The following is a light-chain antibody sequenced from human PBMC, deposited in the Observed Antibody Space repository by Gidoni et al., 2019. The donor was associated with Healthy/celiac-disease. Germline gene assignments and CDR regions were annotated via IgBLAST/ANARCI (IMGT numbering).Light chain of an antibody. CDR1: SSNIGAGYD. Sequence: SVLTPPPSVSGAPGQRVTISCTGSSSNIGAGYDVHWYQQLPGTAPKLLIYGNSNRPAGVPDRFSGSKSGTSASLAITGLQAEDEADYYCQSYDSSLSPYVFGTGTKVTVL. CDR2: GNS. J-gene: IGLJ1*01. V-gene: IGLV1-40*01. CDR3: QSYDSSLSPYV.